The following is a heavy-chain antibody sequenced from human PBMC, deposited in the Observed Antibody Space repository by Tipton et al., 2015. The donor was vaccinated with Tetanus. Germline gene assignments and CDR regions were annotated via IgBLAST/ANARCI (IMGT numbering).Heavy chain of an antibody. CDR3: ARVGPSSGWVFDY. CDR1: GGSFSGYY. V-gene: IGHV4-34*01. D-gene: IGHD6-19*01. J-gene: IGHJ4*02. CDR2: INHSGST. Sequence: TLSLTCAVYGGSFSGYYWSWIRQPPGKGLEWIGEINHSGSTNYNPSLKSRVTISVDTSKNQFSLKLSSVTAADTAVYYCARVGPSSGWVFDYWGQGTLVTVSS.